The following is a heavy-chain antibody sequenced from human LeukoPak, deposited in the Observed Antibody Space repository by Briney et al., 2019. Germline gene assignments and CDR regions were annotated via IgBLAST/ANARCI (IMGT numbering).Heavy chain of an antibody. Sequence: LGGCLRLSCAASGFTFISYAMSWVRQAPGTGLGWVSAICCRGGSTHYADSVKGRFPMSNDNSQTTLYLQMNSLRAEDTAVYYCSIDQGGTVTSFDYLGQGTLGTVS. CDR2: ICCRGGST. D-gene: IGHD4-17*01. J-gene: IGHJ4*02. V-gene: IGHV3-23*01. CDR3: SIDQGGTVTSFDY. CDR1: GFTFISYA.